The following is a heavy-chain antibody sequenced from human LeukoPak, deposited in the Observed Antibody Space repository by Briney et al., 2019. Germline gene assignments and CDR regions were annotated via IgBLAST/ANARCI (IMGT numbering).Heavy chain of an antibody. CDR2: IYYSGST. CDR1: GGSISSGDYY. Sequence: PSQTLSLTCTVSGGSISSGDYYWSWIRQPPGKGLEWIGYIYYSGSTYYNPSLKSRVTISVDTSKNQFSLKLSSVTAADTAVYYCARDRRIVTTGDHYSYYGMDVWGQGTTVTVSS. V-gene: IGHV4-30-4*08. CDR3: ARDRRIVTTGDHYSYYGMDV. J-gene: IGHJ6*02. D-gene: IGHD7-27*01.